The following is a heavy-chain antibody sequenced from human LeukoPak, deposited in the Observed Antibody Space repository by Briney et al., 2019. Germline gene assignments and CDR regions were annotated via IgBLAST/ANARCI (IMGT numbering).Heavy chain of an antibody. CDR1: GFTFSSYW. V-gene: IGHV3-7*01. CDR2: IKQDGSEK. CDR3: AREDPAAGTSFDY. D-gene: IGHD6-13*01. Sequence: GGSLRLSCAASGFTFSSYWMSWVRQAPGKGREGVANIKQDGSEKYYVDSVKGRFTISRDNAKNSLYLQMNSLRAEDTAVYYCAREDPAAGTSFDYWGQGTLVTVSS. J-gene: IGHJ4*02.